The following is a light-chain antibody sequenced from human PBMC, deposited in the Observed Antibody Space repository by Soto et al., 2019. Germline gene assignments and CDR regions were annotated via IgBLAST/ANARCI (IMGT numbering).Light chain of an antibody. CDR2: EVT. Sequence: QSVLSQPASVSGSPGQSITISCTGTSSDVGSNNLVSWYQQHPGKAPKLMIYEVTKRPSGISNRFSGSKSGNTASLTISGLQAEDEADYYCSSYTSSSTLPYVFGTGTKVTVL. CDR3: SSYTSSSTLPYV. V-gene: IGLV2-14*02. J-gene: IGLJ1*01. CDR1: SSDVGSNNL.